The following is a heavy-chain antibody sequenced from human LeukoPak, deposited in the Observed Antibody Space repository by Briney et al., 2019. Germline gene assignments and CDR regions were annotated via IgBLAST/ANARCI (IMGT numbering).Heavy chain of an antibody. CDR2: IYYSGST. D-gene: IGHD3-3*01. J-gene: IGHJ3*02. CDR3: ARGPLKTYYDFWSGYSPSNAFDI. Sequence: SETLSLTCTVSGGSISSHYWSWIRQPPGKGLEWIGYIYYSGSTNYNPSLKSRVTISVDTSKIQISLKLSSVTAADTAVYYCARGPLKTYYDFWSGYSPSNAFDIWGQGTMVTVSS. V-gene: IGHV4-59*11. CDR1: GGSISSHY.